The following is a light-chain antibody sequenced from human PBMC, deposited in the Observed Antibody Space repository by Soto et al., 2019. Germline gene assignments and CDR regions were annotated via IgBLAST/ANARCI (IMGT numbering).Light chain of an antibody. V-gene: IGLV4-69*01. J-gene: IGLJ2*01. CDR3: QTWGAGVSVV. CDR2: VNTDGSH. Sequence: QLVLTQSPSASASLGASVKLTCTLSSGHSSYAIAWHQQQPEKGPRYLMKVNTDGSHNKGDGIPDRGSGSSAGAERYHTIAGPQYEDEDDYYCQTWGAGVSVVFGGGTKLTVL. CDR1: SGHSSYA.